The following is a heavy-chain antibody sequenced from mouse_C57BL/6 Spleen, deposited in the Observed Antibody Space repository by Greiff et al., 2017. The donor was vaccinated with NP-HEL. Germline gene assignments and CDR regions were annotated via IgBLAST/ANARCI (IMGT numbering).Heavy chain of an antibody. CDR2: ISSGGSYT. J-gene: IGHJ2*01. Sequence: EVQLMESGGDLVKPGGSLKLSCAASGFTFSSYGMSWVRQTPDKRLEWVATISSGGSYTYYPDSVKGRFTISRDNAKNTLYLQMRRRKSEYTAMYDCDRHDGSSYNFFDYWGQGTTLTVSS. CDR1: GFTFSSYG. D-gene: IGHD1-1*01. CDR3: DRHDGSSYNFFDY. V-gene: IGHV5-6*01.